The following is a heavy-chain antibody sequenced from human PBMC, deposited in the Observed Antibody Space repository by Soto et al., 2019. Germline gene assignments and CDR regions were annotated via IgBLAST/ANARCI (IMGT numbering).Heavy chain of an antibody. V-gene: IGHV3-33*01. CDR1: GFTFRSYG. CDR2: IWYDGSNK. D-gene: IGHD5-12*01. Sequence: LTLSCAASGFTFRSYGMDRVRQAPGKGLEWVAVIWYDGSNKYYADSVKGRFTISRDNSKNTLYLQMNSLRAEDTAVYYCAREFPYDLPSYYYYGMDVWGQGTTVT. CDR3: AREFPYDLPSYYYYGMDV. J-gene: IGHJ6*02.